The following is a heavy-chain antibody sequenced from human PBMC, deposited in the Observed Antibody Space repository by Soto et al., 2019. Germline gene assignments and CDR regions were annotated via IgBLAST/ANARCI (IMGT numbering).Heavy chain of an antibody. D-gene: IGHD2-15*01. V-gene: IGHV3-7*05. CDR2: IRQDGRVM. CDR3: ARGAPQNCSPINFQLFES. J-gene: IGHJ4*01. CDR1: GFIISNYW. Sequence: LGGSVRLSCTASGFIISNYWMTCVRHDPGKGLEWVATIRQDGRVMSYVDSVEGRFTISRDNAWNSLSLQVNGLRAEDSAIYYCARGAPQNCSPINFQLFESRGQGTLVIVSS.